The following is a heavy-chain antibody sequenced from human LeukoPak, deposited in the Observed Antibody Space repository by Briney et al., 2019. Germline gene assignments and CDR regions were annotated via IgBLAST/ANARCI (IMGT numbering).Heavy chain of an antibody. CDR3: AKDRVVLWFGDYDY. CDR2: ISYDGSNK. J-gene: IGHJ4*02. V-gene: IGHV3-30*18. Sequence: GGSLRLSCAASGFTFSSYGMHWVRQAPGKGLEWVALISYDGSNKYYADSVKGRFTISRDNSKNTLYLQMSSLRAEDTAVYYCAKDRVVLWFGDYDYWGQGTLVTVSS. D-gene: IGHD3-10*01. CDR1: GFTFSSYG.